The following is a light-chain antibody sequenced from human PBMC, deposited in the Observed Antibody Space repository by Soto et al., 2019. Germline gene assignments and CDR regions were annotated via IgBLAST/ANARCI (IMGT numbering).Light chain of an antibody. Sequence: DIEWPKSPATLSLSPRERATLSCRASQSVNNYLAWYQQKPGQAPRLLIYDTSDRASGIPARFSGSGSGTDFTLTISSLEPEDFAVFYCQQRSVWPWTVGQGTKVDIK. CDR1: QSVNNY. CDR3: QQRSVWPWT. CDR2: DTS. J-gene: IGKJ1*01. V-gene: IGKV3-11*01.